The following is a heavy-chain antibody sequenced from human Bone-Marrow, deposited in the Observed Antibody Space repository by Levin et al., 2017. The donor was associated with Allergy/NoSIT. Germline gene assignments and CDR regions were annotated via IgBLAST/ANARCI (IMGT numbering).Heavy chain of an antibody. CDR2: IHHSGST. V-gene: IGHV4-30-4*01. Sequence: NTSETLSLTCTVSGGSIGSGNYYWSWIRQPPGTGLEWMGYIHHSGSTYYNPSLKSRVTMSVDTSKNHFSLKVGSVTAADTAVYYCARVDPYSRGWFFADWGQGTLVTVSS. J-gene: IGHJ4*02. D-gene: IGHD6-19*01. CDR3: ARVDPYSRGWFFAD. CDR1: GGSIGSGNYY.